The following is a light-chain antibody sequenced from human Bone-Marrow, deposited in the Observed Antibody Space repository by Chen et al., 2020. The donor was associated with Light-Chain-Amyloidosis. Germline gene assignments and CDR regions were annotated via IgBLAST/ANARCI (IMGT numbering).Light chain of an antibody. CDR3: SSYAGSNNLK. CDR2: EVT. V-gene: IGLV2-8*01. J-gene: IGLJ2*01. Sequence: QSALTPPPSASGSPGQSVTSSCTGTSGDVGGYEYVSWYQQPPGKAPKLMIYEVTQRPSGVPDRFSGSKAGNTASLTVSGLQAEDDADYYCSSYAGSNNLKFGGGTKLTVL. CDR1: SGDVGGYEY.